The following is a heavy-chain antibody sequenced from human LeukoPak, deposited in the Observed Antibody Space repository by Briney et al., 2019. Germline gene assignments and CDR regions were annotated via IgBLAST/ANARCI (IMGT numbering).Heavy chain of an antibody. Sequence: PSETLSLTCTVYGGSFSGYYWSWIRQPPGKGLEWIGEINHSGSTNYNPSLKSRVTISVDTSKNQSSLKLSSVTAADTAVYYCARSRIQLWLRNWFDPWGQGTLVTVSS. V-gene: IGHV4-34*01. CDR2: INHSGST. CDR3: ARSRIQLWLRNWFDP. D-gene: IGHD5-18*01. J-gene: IGHJ5*02. CDR1: GGSFSGYY.